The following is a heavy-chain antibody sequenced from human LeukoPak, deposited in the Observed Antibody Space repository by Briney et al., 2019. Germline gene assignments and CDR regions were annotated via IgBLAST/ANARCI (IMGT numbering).Heavy chain of an antibody. CDR3: AGSGMTLGYSYGSFDY. CDR1: AGSISSYY. J-gene: IGHJ4*02. V-gene: IGHV4-59*01. D-gene: IGHD5-18*01. Sequence: SETLSLTCTVSAGSISSYYWSWLQQPPGKGLEWIGYIYYSGSTNYNPSLKSRATISVDTSKNQFSLKLSSVTAADTAVYYCAGSGMTLGYSYGSFDYWGQGTLVTVSS. CDR2: IYYSGST.